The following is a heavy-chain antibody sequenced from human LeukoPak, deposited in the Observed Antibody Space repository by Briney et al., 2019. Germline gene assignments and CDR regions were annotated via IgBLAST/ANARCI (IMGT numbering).Heavy chain of an antibody. CDR3: ARARDYGNSYYFDY. CDR1: GFTFSSYG. CDR2: ISGSGGST. V-gene: IGHV3-23*01. D-gene: IGHD4-11*01. J-gene: IGHJ4*02. Sequence: GRSLRLSCAASGFTFSSYGMHWVRQAPGKGLEWVSAISGSGGSTYYADSVKGRFTISRDNSKNTLYLQMNSLRAEDTAVYYCARARDYGNSYYFDYWGQGTLVTVSS.